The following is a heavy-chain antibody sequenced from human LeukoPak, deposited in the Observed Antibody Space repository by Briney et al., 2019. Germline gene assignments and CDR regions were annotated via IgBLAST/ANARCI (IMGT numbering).Heavy chain of an antibody. Sequence: ASVKVSCKASGYTFTSYDINWVRQATGQGLEWMGWMNPNSGNTGYAQKFQGRVTMTRNTSISTAYMELSSLRSEDTAVYYCARWGRWGYYDSSGTRDYGMDVWSQGTTVTVSS. D-gene: IGHD3-22*01. J-gene: IGHJ6*02. CDR3: ARWGRWGYYDSSGTRDYGMDV. CDR1: GYTFTSYD. CDR2: MNPNSGNT. V-gene: IGHV1-8*01.